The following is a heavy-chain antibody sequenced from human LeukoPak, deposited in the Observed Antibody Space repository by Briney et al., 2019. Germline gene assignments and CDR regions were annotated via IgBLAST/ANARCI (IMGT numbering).Heavy chain of an antibody. CDR2: INHSGST. CDR1: GGSFSGYY. D-gene: IGHD6-13*01. CDR3: ARQTSRYSSSWYSFDY. J-gene: IGHJ4*02. V-gene: IGHV4-34*01. Sequence: SETLSLTCAVYGGSFSGYYWSWIRQPPGKGLEWIGEINHSGSTNYNPSLKSRVTISVDTSKNQFSLKLSSVTAADTAVYYCARQTSRYSSSWYSFDYWGQGTLVTVSS.